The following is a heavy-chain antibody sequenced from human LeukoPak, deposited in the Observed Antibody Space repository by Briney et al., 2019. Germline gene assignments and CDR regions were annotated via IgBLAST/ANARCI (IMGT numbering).Heavy chain of an antibody. CDR2: ISGSGGTT. D-gene: IGHD2/OR15-2a*01. V-gene: IGHV3-23*01. Sequence: GGSLRLSCAASGFIFSSYAMSWVRQAPGKGLTWVSGISGSGGTTYYADSVKGRFTISRDNSKNTLYLQMNSLRAEDTAVYYCARGNRHFDNWGQGTMVTVSS. CDR1: GFIFSSYA. CDR3: ARGNRHFDN. J-gene: IGHJ4*02.